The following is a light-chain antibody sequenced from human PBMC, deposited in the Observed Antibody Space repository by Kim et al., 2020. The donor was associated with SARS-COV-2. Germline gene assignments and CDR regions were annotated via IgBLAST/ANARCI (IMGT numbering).Light chain of an antibody. Sequence: SVSPGERATLSCRASQSVSSKLAWYQQKPGQAPRLLIYSASTRATGIPARFSGSGSGTEFTLTISSLQSEDFAVYYCQQYYNWRTFGQGTRLEIK. V-gene: IGKV3-15*01. J-gene: IGKJ5*01. CDR3: QQYYNWRT. CDR2: SAS. CDR1: QSVSSK.